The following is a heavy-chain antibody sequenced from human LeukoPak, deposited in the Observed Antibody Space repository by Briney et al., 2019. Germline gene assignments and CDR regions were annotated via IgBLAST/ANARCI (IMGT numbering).Heavy chain of an antibody. CDR1: GGSISSSNW. CDR2: IYHSGRT. D-gene: IGHD6-13*01. J-gene: IGHJ4*02. Sequence: PSGTLSLTCTVSGGSISSSNWWSWVRQPPGKGLEWIGEIYHSGRTNYNPSLKSRVTISVDKSKNQFSLKLSSVTAADTAVYYCARGVVAAAGRTFDFWGQGTLVTVSS. CDR3: ARGVVAAAGRTFDF. V-gene: IGHV4-4*02.